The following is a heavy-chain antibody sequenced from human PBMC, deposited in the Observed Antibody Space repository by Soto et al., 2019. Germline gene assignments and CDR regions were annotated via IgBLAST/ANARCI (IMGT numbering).Heavy chain of an antibody. Sequence: PSETLSLTCAVYGGSFSGYYWSWIRQPPGKGLEWIGEINHSGSTNYNPSLKSRVTISVDTSKNQFSLKLSSVTAAYIAVYYCARGLSSRVTRLAYWGQGTLVTVSS. CDR1: GGSFSGYY. CDR2: INHSGST. V-gene: IGHV4-34*01. CDR3: ARGLSSRVTRLAY. D-gene: IGHD3-10*01. J-gene: IGHJ4*02.